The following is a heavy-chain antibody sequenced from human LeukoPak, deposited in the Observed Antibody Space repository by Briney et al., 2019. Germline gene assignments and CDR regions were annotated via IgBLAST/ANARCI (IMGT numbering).Heavy chain of an antibody. V-gene: IGHV3-11*01. J-gene: IGHJ4*02. CDR2: IGSSGTPI. CDR3: TRDRWGKYYFDY. CDR1: GFPFSDFY. Sequence: GGSLRLSCAASGFPFSDFYMSWIRQAPGKGLEWVSYIGSSGTPIYYADSVKGRFTISRDNAKNSLYLQMNTLRAEDTAVYYCTRDRWGKYYFDYWGLRTLVTVSS. D-gene: IGHD7-27*01.